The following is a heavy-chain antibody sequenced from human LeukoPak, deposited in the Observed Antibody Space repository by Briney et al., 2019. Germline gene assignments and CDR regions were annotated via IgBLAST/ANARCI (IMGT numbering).Heavy chain of an antibody. CDR1: GFTFSSYW. CDR3: AREAWFGEWNSRNDYYYYYMDV. D-gene: IGHD3-10*01. J-gene: IGHJ6*03. Sequence: GGSLRLSCAASGFTFSSYWMSWVRQAPGKGLGWVANIKQDGSEKYYVDSVKGRFTISRDNAKNSLYLQMNSLRAEDTAVYYSAREAWFGEWNSRNDYYYYYMDVWGKGTTVTISS. V-gene: IGHV3-7*01. CDR2: IKQDGSEK.